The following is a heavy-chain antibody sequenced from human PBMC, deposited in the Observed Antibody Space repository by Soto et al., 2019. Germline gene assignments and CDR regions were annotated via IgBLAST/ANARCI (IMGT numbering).Heavy chain of an antibody. Sequence: ASVKVSCKASGYTFTSYDINWVRQATGQGLEWMGWMNPNSGNTCYAQKFQGRVTMTRNTSISTAYMELSSLRSEDTAVYSCARAYDSSGYYGYWGQGTLVTVSS. CDR3: ARAYDSSGYYGY. CDR2: MNPNSGNT. J-gene: IGHJ4*02. D-gene: IGHD3-22*01. V-gene: IGHV1-8*01. CDR1: GYTFTSYD.